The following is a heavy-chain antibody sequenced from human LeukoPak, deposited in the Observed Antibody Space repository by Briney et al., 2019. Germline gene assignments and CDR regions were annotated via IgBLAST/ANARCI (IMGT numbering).Heavy chain of an antibody. V-gene: IGHV1-18*01. J-gene: IGHJ6*02. Sequence: ASVKVSCKASGYTFTSYGISWVRQAPGQGLEWMGWISAYNGNTNYAQKFQGRVTITADKSTSTAYMELSSLRSEDTAVYYCARGCYCSSTSCPRLCYYYYGMDVWGHGTTVTVSS. CDR2: ISAYNGNT. CDR1: GYTFTSYG. CDR3: ARGCYCSSTSCPRLCYYYYGMDV. D-gene: IGHD2-2*01.